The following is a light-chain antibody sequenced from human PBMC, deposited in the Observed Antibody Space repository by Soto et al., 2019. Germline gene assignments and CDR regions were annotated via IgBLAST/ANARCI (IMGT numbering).Light chain of an antibody. J-gene: IGLJ1*01. V-gene: IGLV2-8*01. Sequence: QSVLTQPPSASGSPGQSVTISCTGTSSDVGGYDFVAWHQQHPGNAPRLMIYDVSKRPSGVPDRFSGSKSGYTASLTVSGLQAEDEADYFCSSFVGGNIYVFGTG. CDR1: SSDVGGYDF. CDR2: DVS. CDR3: SSFVGGNIYV.